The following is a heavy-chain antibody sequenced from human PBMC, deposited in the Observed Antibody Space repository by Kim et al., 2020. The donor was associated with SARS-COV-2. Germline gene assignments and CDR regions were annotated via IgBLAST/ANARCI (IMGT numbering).Heavy chain of an antibody. CDR3: AKSFSGSYFGDDY. J-gene: IGHJ4*02. Sequence: GGSLRLSCAASGFTFNTYGMHWVRQAPGKGLEWVSVIAYSGSNKYYADSVKGRFTISRDNSKNTLYLQMNSLRIEDTAVYYCAKSFSGSYFGDDYWGQGTLVSPSS. D-gene: IGHD1-26*01. V-gene: IGHV3-30*18. CDR1: GFTFNTYG. CDR2: IAYSGSNK.